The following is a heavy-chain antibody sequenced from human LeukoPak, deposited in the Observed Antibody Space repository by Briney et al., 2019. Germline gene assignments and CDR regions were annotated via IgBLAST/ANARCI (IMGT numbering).Heavy chain of an antibody. V-gene: IGHV3-48*04. CDR2: ITSTSTTI. J-gene: IGHJ4*02. CDR1: GFAFSNYS. CDR3: ARGLLWLF. D-gene: IGHD3-10*01. Sequence: RSGGSLRLSCAASGFAFSNYSMTWVRQAPGKGLEWISYITSTSTTIYQADSVKGRFTISRDNAKNSVYLQMNSLRVEDTAVYYCARGLLWLFGGQGTLVTVSS.